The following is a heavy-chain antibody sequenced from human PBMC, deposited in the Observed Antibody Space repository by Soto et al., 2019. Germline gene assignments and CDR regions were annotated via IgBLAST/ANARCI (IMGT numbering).Heavy chain of an antibody. CDR1: GVSISNGGDY. CDR3: AREMFTTRFDF. V-gene: IGHV4-31*03. Sequence: SETLCLTCSVSGVSISNGGDYWNWIRQHPGKGLEWIGYIDDTGATYYNPSLRSRVSMSVDTSRNQFSLRLTSVTAADTAIYYCAREMFTTRFDFWGPGTLVTVS. D-gene: IGHD3-10*02. J-gene: IGHJ4*02. CDR2: IDDTGAT.